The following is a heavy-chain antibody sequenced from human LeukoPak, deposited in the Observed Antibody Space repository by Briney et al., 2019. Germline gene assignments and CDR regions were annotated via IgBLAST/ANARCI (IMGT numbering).Heavy chain of an antibody. CDR3: AKCYDSSGYYYAVDY. CDR2: ISGSGGST. J-gene: IGHJ4*01. D-gene: IGHD3-22*01. CDR1: GLTVSSDG. Sequence: PRVSLRLSCAASGLTVSSDGRSWVRQAPGKGLELVSAISGSGGSTYYADSVKGRFTISRDNSKNTLYLQMNSLRAEDTAVYYCAKCYDSSGYYYAVDYWGHGTLVTVSS. V-gene: IGHV3-23*01.